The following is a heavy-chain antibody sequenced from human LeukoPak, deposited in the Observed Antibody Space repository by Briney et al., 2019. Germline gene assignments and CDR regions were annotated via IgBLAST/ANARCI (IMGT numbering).Heavy chain of an antibody. J-gene: IGHJ4*02. D-gene: IGHD3-22*01. CDR1: GFTVSSNY. V-gene: IGHV3-53*01. CDR3: ARDVGYYDSSGYYLYYFDY. Sequence: PGGSLRLSCAASGFTVSSNYMSWVRQAPGKGLEWVSVIYSGGSTYYADSVKGRFTISRDNSKNTLYLQMNSLRAEDTAVYYCARDVGYYDSSGYYLYYFDYWGQGTLVTVSS. CDR2: IYSGGST.